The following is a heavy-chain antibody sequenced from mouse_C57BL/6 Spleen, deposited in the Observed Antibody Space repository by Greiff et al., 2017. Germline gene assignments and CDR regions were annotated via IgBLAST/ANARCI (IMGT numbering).Heavy chain of an antibody. CDR3: AREGLFYWYFDV. CDR1: GYTFTSYW. Sequence: VQLQQPGAELVKPGASVKLSCKASGYTFTSYWMQWVKQRPGQGLEWIGEIDPSDSYTNYNQKFKGKATLTVDTSSSTAYMQLSSLTSEDSAVYYCAREGLFYWYFDVWGTGTTVTVSS. J-gene: IGHJ1*03. V-gene: IGHV1-50*01. CDR2: IDPSDSYT. D-gene: IGHD6-1*01.